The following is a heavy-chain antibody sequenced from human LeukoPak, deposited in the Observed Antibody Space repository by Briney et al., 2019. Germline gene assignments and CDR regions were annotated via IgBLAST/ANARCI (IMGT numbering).Heavy chain of an antibody. CDR2: IYYSGST. Sequence: SETLSLTCIVSGGSISSYYWSWIRQPPGKGLEWIGYIYYSGSTNYNPSLKSRITISVDTSKNQFSLKLNSVTAADTAVYFCARLVYYGSGSYYYFDYWGQGTLVTASS. CDR1: GGSISSYY. CDR3: ARLVYYGSGSYYYFDY. V-gene: IGHV4-59*01. J-gene: IGHJ4*02. D-gene: IGHD3-10*01.